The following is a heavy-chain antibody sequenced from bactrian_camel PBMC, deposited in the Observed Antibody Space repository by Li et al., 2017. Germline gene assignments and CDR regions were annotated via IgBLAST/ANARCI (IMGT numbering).Heavy chain of an antibody. CDR2: INTRFIT. CDR1: GFTFSIND. Sequence: VQLVESGGGLVQPGGSLRLSCAASGFTFSINDLSWVRQAPGKGFEWVSAINTRFITDYPNSVKGRFTISRDNAKNTLFLQMNALKTEDTAVYTCAAGKKLLVCVWDYWGRGTQVTVS. CDR3: AAGKKLLVCVWDY. D-gene: IGHD6*01. V-gene: IGHV3S40*01. J-gene: IGHJ4*01.